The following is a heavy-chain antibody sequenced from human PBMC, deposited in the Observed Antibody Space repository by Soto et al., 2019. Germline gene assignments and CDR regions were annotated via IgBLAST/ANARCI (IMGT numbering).Heavy chain of an antibody. Sequence: TSETLSLTCTVSGGSISSGGYSWSWIRQYPGKGLEWMGDIHYSGSTYYNPSLRSRLTVSVDTSRNHLSLKLSSVTAADTAVYYCARNSPRVAGTTNWFDPWGQGTLVTVSS. CDR1: GGSISSGGYS. CDR3: ARNSPRVAGTTNWFDP. V-gene: IGHV4-31*03. CDR2: IHYSGST. J-gene: IGHJ5*02. D-gene: IGHD1-7*01.